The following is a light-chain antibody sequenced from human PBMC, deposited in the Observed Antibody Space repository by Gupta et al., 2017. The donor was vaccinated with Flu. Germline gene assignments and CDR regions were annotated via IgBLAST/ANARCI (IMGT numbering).Light chain of an antibody. CDR3: GTWDNSLSGWV. V-gene: IGLV1-51*02. Sequence: SSPNIGNNYVAWYQQLPGTAPQLLIYENNKRPSGIPDRFSGSKSDTSATLGITGLQTGDEADYYCGTWDNSLSGWVFGGGTKLTVL. CDR1: SPNIGNNY. J-gene: IGLJ3*02. CDR2: ENN.